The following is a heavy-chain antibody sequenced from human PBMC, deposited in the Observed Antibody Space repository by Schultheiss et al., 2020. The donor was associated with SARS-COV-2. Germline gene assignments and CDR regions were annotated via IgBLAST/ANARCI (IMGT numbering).Heavy chain of an antibody. J-gene: IGHJ6*02. Sequence: GESLKISCAASGFTFSSYGMHWVRQAPGKGLEWVSGIYSGGSTYYADSVKGRFTISRDNSKNTLYLQMNSLRAEDTAVYYCARDHGGWIQLWLRDYYYYGMDVWGQGTTVTVSS. CDR2: IYSGGST. CDR1: GFTFSSYG. D-gene: IGHD5-18*01. V-gene: IGHV3-NL1*01. CDR3: ARDHGGWIQLWLRDYYYYGMDV.